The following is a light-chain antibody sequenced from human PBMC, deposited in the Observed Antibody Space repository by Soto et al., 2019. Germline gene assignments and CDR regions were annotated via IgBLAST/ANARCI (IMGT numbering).Light chain of an antibody. CDR1: ETVRSN. CDR3: QQYNNWWT. V-gene: IGKV3D-15*01. CDR2: AAS. Sequence: RVMTQSPDTLSVSPGERATLSCRASETVRSNLAGYQQKPGQAPRLLIYAASTRATGIPARFIGNGSGTEFTLTISSLQSEDFAVYYCQQYNNWWTFGQGTKVDIK. J-gene: IGKJ1*01.